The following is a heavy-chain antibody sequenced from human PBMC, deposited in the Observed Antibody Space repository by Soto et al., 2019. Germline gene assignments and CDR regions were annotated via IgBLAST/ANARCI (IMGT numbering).Heavy chain of an antibody. V-gene: IGHV4-59*01. CDR1: GGSIGNNF. J-gene: IGHJ5*02. CDR3: ARGHYDLSSGSRYDWFDP. Sequence: SSETLSLTCTVSGGSIGNNFWSWIRQPPGKGLEWIGYIYYSGNTNYNPSLKSRVTISVDTSKNHFSLTPSSVTAADTAVYYCARGHYDLSSGSRYDWFDPWGHGTLVTVSS. D-gene: IGHD3-3*01. CDR2: IYYSGNT.